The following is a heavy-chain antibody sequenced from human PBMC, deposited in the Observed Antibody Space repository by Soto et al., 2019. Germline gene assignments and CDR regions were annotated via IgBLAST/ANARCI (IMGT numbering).Heavy chain of an antibody. V-gene: IGHV1-69*01. CDR1: GGTFSSYA. CDR2: IIPIFGTA. J-gene: IGHJ4*02. Sequence: QVQLVQSGAEVKKPGSSVKVSCKASGGTFSSYAISWVRQAPGQGLEWMGGIIPIFGTANYAQKFQGRVTITADESTSPAYMELSSLRSEDTAVYYCASNYDSSGYYQYYFDYWGQGTLVTVSS. D-gene: IGHD3-22*01. CDR3: ASNYDSSGYYQYYFDY.